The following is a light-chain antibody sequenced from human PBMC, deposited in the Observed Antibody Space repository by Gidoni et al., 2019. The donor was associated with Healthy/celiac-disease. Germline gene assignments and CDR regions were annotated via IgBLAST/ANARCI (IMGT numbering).Light chain of an antibody. CDR3: QQYGRSLYT. V-gene: IGKV3-20*01. Sequence: EIVFTQSPGTLSLSPGERANLSCRASQSVSSSYLAWYQQKPGQAPRLLIYGASRRATGIPDRFSGSGSGTDFTLTISRLEPEDFAVYYCQQYGRSLYTFGQGTKLEIK. CDR1: QSVSSSY. J-gene: IGKJ2*01. CDR2: GAS.